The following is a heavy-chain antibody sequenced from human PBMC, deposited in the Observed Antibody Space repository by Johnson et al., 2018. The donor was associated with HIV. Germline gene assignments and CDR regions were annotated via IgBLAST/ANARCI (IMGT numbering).Heavy chain of an antibody. J-gene: IGHJ3*02. V-gene: IGHV3-13*01. CDR3: ARDADGMGTFDI. Sequence: EVQLVESGGGLVQPGGSLRLSCAASGFTVSSNYMSWVRQAPGKGLEWVSGIGTAGDTYYLGSVKGRFTISRENAKNSLFLQMKSLRDGDTAVYYCARDADGMGTFDIWGQGTMVSVSS. CDR2: IGTAGDT. CDR1: GFTVSSNY. D-gene: IGHD5-24*01.